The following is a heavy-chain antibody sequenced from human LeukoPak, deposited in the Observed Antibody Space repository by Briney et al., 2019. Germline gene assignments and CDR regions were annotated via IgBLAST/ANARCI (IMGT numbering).Heavy chain of an antibody. CDR3: AREDSSNWNWFDP. J-gene: IGHJ5*02. CDR2: IYTSGST. Sequence: SETLSLTCTVSGGSISSGSYYWSWIRQPAGKGLEWIGRIYTSGSTNYNPSLKSRVTISVDTSKNQFSLKLSSVTAADTAVYYCAREDSSNWNWFDPWGPGTLVTVSS. CDR1: GGSISSGSYY. D-gene: IGHD6-13*01. V-gene: IGHV4-61*02.